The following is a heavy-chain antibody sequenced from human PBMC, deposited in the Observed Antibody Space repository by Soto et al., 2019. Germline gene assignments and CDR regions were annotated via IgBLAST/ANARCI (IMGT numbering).Heavy chain of an antibody. J-gene: IGHJ5*02. Sequence: GGSLRLSCAAPGFTFSTYWLSWVRQAPGKGLEWVANIKEDGTDKHYVDSVKGRFTISRDNAKNSLYLQMNSLRVEDTAVYYCARGSNWFDPWGQGSLVTVSS. CDR3: ARGSNWFDP. CDR2: IKEDGTDK. V-gene: IGHV3-7*03. CDR1: GFTFSTYW.